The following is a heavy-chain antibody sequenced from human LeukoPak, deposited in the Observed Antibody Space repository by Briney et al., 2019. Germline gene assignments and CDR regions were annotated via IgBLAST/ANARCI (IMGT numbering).Heavy chain of an antibody. V-gene: IGHV1-3*01. Sequence: ASVKVSCKASGYTFTSYAMHWVRQAPGQRLEWMGWINAGNGNTKYSQKFQGRVTITRDTSGSTASMELSSLRSEDTAVYYYARGLSSSWGFDYWGQGTLVTVSS. J-gene: IGHJ4*02. CDR1: GYTFTSYA. CDR2: INAGNGNT. CDR3: ARGLSSSWGFDY. D-gene: IGHD6-13*01.